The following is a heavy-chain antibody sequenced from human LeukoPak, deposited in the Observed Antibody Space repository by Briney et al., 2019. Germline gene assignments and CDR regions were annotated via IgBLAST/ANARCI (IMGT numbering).Heavy chain of an antibody. J-gene: IGHJ4*02. CDR1: GGTFSSYA. CDR3: ARDRGDYDHLTPDY. CDR2: IIPIFGTA. D-gene: IGHD4-17*01. V-gene: IGHV1-69*13. Sequence: ASVKVSCKASGGTFSSYAISWVRLAPGQGLEWMGGIIPIFGTANYAQKFQGRVTITADESTSTAYMELSSLRSEDTAVYYCARDRGDYDHLTPDYWGQGTLVTVSS.